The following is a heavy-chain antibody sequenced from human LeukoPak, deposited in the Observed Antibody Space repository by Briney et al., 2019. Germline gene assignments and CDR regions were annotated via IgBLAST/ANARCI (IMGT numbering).Heavy chain of an antibody. CDR1: GGSFSGYY. J-gene: IGHJ6*03. D-gene: IGHD5-18*01. V-gene: IGHV4-34*01. CDR3: ARDGVYSYLHYYYYYYMDV. Sequence: SETLSLTCAVYGGSFSGYYWSWIRQPPGKGLEWIGEINHSGSTNHNPSLKSRVTISVDTSKNQFSLKLSSVTAADTAVYYCARDGVYSYLHYYYYYYMDVWGKGTTVTVSS. CDR2: INHSGST.